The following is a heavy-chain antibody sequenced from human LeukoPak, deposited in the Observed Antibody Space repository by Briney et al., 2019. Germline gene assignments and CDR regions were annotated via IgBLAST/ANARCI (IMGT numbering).Heavy chain of an antibody. Sequence: QSGGSLRLSCAASGFTFSSYDMHWVRQVIGEGLQWVSGIGTAADTYYVGSVKGRFTISRENAKNSLYLRMNNLRAGDTAVYYCARASACGAPSCNLHLGFYYGFDVWGQGTTVTVSS. CDR1: GFTFSSYD. J-gene: IGHJ6*02. D-gene: IGHD2-21*01. V-gene: IGHV3-13*01. CDR3: ARASACGAPSCNLHLGFYYGFDV. CDR2: IGTAADT.